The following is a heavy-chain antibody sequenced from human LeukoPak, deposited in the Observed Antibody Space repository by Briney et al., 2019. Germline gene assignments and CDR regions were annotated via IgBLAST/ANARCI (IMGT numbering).Heavy chain of an antibody. CDR2: IYHSGST. CDR3: DISIAVAGTDY. V-gene: IGHV4-38-2*02. Sequence: SETLSLTCTVSGYSISSGYYWGWIRQPPGKGLEWIGSIYHSGSTYYNPSLKSRVTISVDTSKNQFSLKLSSVTAADTAVYYCDISIAVAGTDYWGQGTLVTVSS. D-gene: IGHD6-19*01. J-gene: IGHJ4*02. CDR1: GYSISSGYY.